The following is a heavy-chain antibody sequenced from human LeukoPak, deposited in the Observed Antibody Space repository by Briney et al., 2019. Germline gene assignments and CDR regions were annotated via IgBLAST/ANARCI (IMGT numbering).Heavy chain of an antibody. CDR2: INPSGGTT. Sequence: RASVKVSCKASGYTFSNYYIHWVRQAPGQGLEWMGIINPSGGTTSYARTLQGRVTMTSDTSTSTVYMELSSLKSEDTAVYYCARVGGGYDSDGNYWGQGTLVTVSS. CDR1: GYTFSNYY. J-gene: IGHJ4*02. V-gene: IGHV1-46*04. CDR3: ARVGGGYDSDGNY. D-gene: IGHD5-12*01.